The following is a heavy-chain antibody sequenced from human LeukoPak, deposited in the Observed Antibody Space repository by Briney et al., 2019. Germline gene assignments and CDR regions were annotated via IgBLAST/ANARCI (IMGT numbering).Heavy chain of an antibody. D-gene: IGHD3-3*01. V-gene: IGHV4-38-2*01. CDR3: ARHYYDFWSGYSPYPYDAFDI. J-gene: IGHJ3*02. CDR1: GYSISSGYY. CDR2: IYHSGST. Sequence: PSETLSLTCAVSGYSISSGYYWGWIRQPPGKGLEWLGSIYHSGSTYYNLSLKSRVTISVDTSKNQFSLKLSSVTAADTAVYYCARHYYDFWSGYSPYPYDAFDIWGQGTMVTVSS.